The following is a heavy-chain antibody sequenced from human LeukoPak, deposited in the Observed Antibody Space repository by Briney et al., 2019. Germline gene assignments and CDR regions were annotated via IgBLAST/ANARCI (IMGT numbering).Heavy chain of an antibody. CDR3: AREDALWFGELLFDAFDI. V-gene: IGHV1-8*01. CDR2: MNPNSGNT. D-gene: IGHD3-10*01. Sequence: GASVKVSCKASGYTFTSYDINWVREATGQGLEWMGWMNPNSGNTGYAQKFQGRVTMTRNTSISTAYMELSSLRSEDTAVYYCAREDALWFGELLFDAFDIWGQGTIVTVSS. J-gene: IGHJ3*02. CDR1: GYTFTSYD.